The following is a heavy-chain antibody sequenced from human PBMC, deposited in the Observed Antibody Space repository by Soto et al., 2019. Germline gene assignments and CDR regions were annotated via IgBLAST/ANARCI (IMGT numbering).Heavy chain of an antibody. CDR2: SNQILNT. J-gene: IGHJ5*02. V-gene: IGHV4-34*01. D-gene: IGHD6-13*01. CDR3: ARGGKGEAAAPKSRNWFDP. Sequence: SETLSLTCAVYGGAFSGYYGSWIRQPPVNGLGWSGESNQILNTNYSPSLKSRLTRSLDTCKGDWALKLSSVSAADTSVYYCARGGKGEAAAPKSRNWFDPWGQGTLVT. CDR1: GGAFSGYY.